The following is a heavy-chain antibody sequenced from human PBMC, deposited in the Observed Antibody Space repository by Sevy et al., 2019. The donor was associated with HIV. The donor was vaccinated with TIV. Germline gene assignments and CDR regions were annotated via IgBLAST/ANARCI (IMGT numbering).Heavy chain of an antibody. V-gene: IGHV3-53*01. CDR2: IYGNHST. Sequence: GGPLRLSCAASGFTISSNYLSWVRQVPGKGLEWVSVIYGNHSTYYADFVKGRFTISRDNSKNTLYLQMNSLRAEDTAIYYCARGEQWLSFNYWGQGTLVTVSS. J-gene: IGHJ4*02. D-gene: IGHD6-19*01. CDR1: GFTISSNY. CDR3: ARGEQWLSFNY.